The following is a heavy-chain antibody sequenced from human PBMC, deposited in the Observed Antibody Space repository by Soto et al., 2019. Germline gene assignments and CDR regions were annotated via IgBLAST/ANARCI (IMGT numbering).Heavy chain of an antibody. CDR3: ARERYRGSSWEFDY. CDR1: GGSISSYY. CDR2: IYYSGST. V-gene: IGHV4-59*01. D-gene: IGHD6-13*01. Sequence: PSETLSLTCTVSGGSISSYYWSWIRQPPGKGLEWIGYIYYSGSTNYNPSLKSRVTISVDTSKNQFPLKLSSVTAADTAVYYCARERYRGSSWEFDYWGQGTLVTVSS. J-gene: IGHJ4*02.